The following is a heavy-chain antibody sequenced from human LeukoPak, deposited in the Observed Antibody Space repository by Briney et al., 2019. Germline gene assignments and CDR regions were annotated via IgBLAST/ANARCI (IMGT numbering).Heavy chain of an antibody. CDR1: GFTFSSYS. CDR3: ARDATYYASSGYLDY. J-gene: IGHJ4*02. CDR2: ISSSSSYI. D-gene: IGHD3-22*01. Sequence: PGGSLRLSCAASGFTFSSYSMYWVRQAPGKGLEWVSSISSSSSYIYYADSVKGRFTISRDNAKNSLYLQMNSLRSEDTAVYYCARDATYYASSGYLDYWGQGPWSPSPQ. V-gene: IGHV3-21*04.